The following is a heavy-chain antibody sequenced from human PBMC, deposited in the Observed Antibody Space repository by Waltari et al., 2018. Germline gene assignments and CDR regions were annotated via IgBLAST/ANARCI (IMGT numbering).Heavy chain of an antibody. J-gene: IGHJ6*04. CDR1: GGTFPSDS. D-gene: IGHD3-3*01. CDR3: ATGIYDFAWGCSWDV. Sequence: QVQLVQSGDEAKKPGSSVRVSCRASGGTFPSDSVNWVRQAPGRGLEWMGRIMPDISETKYAVKLRGRISISADRSTGTVYMELSSLRSDDTAVYYCATGIYDFAWGCSWDVWGEGTTVTVSS. V-gene: IGHV1-69*08. CDR2: IMPDISET.